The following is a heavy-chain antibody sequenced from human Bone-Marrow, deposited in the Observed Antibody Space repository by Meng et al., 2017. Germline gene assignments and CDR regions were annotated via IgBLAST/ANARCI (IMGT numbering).Heavy chain of an antibody. Sequence: GESLKISCAACGFTFSSYDMHWVRQATGKGLEWVSAIGTAGDTYYPGSVKGQFTISRENAKNSLYLQMNSLRAGDTAVYYCARGGRDYYFYYAMDVWGQGTTVTVSS. CDR2: IGTAGDT. D-gene: IGHD3/OR15-3a*01. CDR3: ARGGRDYYFYYAMDV. J-gene: IGHJ6*02. V-gene: IGHV3-13*03. CDR1: GFTFSSYD.